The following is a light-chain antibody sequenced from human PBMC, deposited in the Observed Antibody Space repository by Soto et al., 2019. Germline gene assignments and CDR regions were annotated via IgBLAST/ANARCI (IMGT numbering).Light chain of an antibody. CDR3: QQYKSYPYT. V-gene: IGKV1-5*03. J-gene: IGKJ2*01. CDR1: QSISSW. Sequence: DIQMTQSPSTLSASVGDRVTITCRASQSISSWLAWYQQKPGKAPKLLIYQASSLETGVPSRFSGSASGTDFTLTISSLQPDDFATYFCQQYKSYPYTCGQETKVEIK. CDR2: QAS.